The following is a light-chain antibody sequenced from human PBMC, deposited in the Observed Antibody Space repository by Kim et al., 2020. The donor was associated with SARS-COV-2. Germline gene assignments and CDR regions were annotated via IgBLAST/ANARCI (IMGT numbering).Light chain of an antibody. CDR3: QSYDNTLNSYVL. V-gene: IGLV1-40*01. Sequence: QSVLTQPPSVSGAPGQRVTISCTGSTSNIGARYDVHWYQQIPGTAPKLLIYGNDNRPSGVPERFSGSRSGTSASLAITGLQAEDEADYYCQSYDNTLNSYVLFGGGTQLTVL. CDR2: GND. CDR1: TSNIGARYD. J-gene: IGLJ2*01.